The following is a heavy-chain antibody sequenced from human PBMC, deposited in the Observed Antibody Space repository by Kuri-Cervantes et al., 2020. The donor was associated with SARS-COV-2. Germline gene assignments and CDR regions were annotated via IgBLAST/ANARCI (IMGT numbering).Heavy chain of an antibody. CDR3: ARDVYCSGGSCYSFGMDV. CDR2: ISSSGSTI. V-gene: IGHV3-48*04. CDR1: GFTFSSYT. Sequence: GGSLRLSCAASGFTFSSYTMNWVRQAPGKGLEWVSYISSSGSTIYYADSVKGRFTISRDNAKNSLYLQMNSLRAEDTAVYYCARDVYCSGGSCYSFGMDVWGKGTTVTVSS. J-gene: IGHJ6*04. D-gene: IGHD2-15*01.